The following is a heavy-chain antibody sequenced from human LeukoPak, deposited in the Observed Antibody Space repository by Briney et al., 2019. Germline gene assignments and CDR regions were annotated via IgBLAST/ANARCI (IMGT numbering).Heavy chain of an antibody. V-gene: IGHV1-69*05. D-gene: IGHD3-22*01. CDR1: GGTVSTYA. CDR3: ARAYYYDSSGYYSYYFDY. Sequence: GASVKVSCRTSGGTVSTYAISWVRQAPGQGLEWMGGIIPIFGTANYAQKFQGRVTITTDESTSTAYMELSSLRSEDTAVYYCARAYYYDSSGYYSYYFDYWGQGTLVTVSS. J-gene: IGHJ4*02. CDR2: IIPIFGTA.